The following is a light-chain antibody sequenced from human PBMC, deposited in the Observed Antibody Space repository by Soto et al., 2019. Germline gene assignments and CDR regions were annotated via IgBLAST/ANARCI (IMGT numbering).Light chain of an antibody. CDR3: QQRYAWPPIT. CDR2: DAS. CDR1: RSVSSY. V-gene: IGKV3-11*01. J-gene: IGKJ5*01. Sequence: EIVLTQSPATLSLSPGERATLSCMASRSVSSYLAWYQQKPGPAHRLLIYDASNRAAGIPARFSGSGSETSFTITISNLEPEDFAVYYGQQRYAWPPITFVQGTRLEIK.